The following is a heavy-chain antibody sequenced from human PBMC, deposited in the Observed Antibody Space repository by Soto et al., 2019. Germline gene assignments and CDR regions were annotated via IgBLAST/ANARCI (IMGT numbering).Heavy chain of an antibody. CDR3: ARTLDYGGNDEYFQH. CDR2: IYYSGST. CDR1: GGSVSSGSYY. J-gene: IGHJ1*01. D-gene: IGHD4-17*01. Sequence: PSETLSLTCTVSGGSVSSGSYYWSWIRQPPGKGLEWIGYIYYSGSTNYNPSLKSRVTISVDTSKNQFSLKLSSVTAADTAVYYCARTLDYGGNDEYFQHWGQGTLVTVAS. V-gene: IGHV4-61*01.